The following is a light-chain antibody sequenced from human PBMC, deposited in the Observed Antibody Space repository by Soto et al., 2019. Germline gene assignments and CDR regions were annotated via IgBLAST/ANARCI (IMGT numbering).Light chain of an antibody. J-gene: IGLJ1*01. CDR1: SSDVGGYNY. CDR2: EVS. Sequence: QSVLTQPASVSGSPGQSITISCTGTSSDVGGYNYVSWYQQNPGKAPKLMIYEVSNRPSGVSNRFSGSKSGNTASLTISGLQAEDEADYYCTSYTISSNYVFGTGTKLTVL. CDR3: TSYTISSNYV. V-gene: IGLV2-14*01.